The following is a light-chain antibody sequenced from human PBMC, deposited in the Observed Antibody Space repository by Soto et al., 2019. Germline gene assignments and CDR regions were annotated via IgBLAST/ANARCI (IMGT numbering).Light chain of an antibody. CDR3: CSYAGSSTFYV. CDR1: SSGVGSYNL. V-gene: IGLV2-23*02. J-gene: IGLJ1*01. Sequence: QSALTQPASMFVSPGLSITISCTGTSSGVGSYNLVSWYQQHPRKAPKVRIYEVARGPSGASNRFAGSKSGNTASLTMAGLQAEHGADYYCCSYAGSSTFYVFGTGTKVTVL. CDR2: EVA.